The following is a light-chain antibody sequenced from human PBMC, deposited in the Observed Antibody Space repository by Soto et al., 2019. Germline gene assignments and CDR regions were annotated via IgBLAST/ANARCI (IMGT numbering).Light chain of an antibody. CDR3: QQYNSYSGT. CDR1: QSVSSN. Sequence: EIVMTQSPATLSVSPGESATLSCRASQSVSSNLAWYQQKPGQAPRLLIYGASTRATGIPARFSGSGSGTEFTLNISSLQPDDFATYYCQQYNSYSGTFGQGTKVDIK. J-gene: IGKJ1*01. CDR2: GAS. V-gene: IGKV3-15*01.